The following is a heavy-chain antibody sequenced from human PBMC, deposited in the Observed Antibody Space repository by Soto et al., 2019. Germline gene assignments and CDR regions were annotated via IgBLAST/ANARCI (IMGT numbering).Heavy chain of an antibody. Sequence: GGSLRLSCAASGFTFSSYWMHWVRQAPGKGLVWVSRINSDGSSTSYADSVKGRFTISRDNAKNTLYLQMNSLRAEDTAVYYCAGERQQLAYYYYYGMDVWGQGTTATVSS. J-gene: IGHJ6*02. CDR2: INSDGSST. D-gene: IGHD6-13*01. CDR1: GFTFSSYW. CDR3: AGERQQLAYYYYYGMDV. V-gene: IGHV3-74*01.